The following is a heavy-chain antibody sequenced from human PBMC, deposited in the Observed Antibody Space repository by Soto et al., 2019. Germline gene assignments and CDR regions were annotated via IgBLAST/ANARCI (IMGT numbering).Heavy chain of an antibody. Sequence: PGGSLRLSCAAFGFTFSSYAMSWVRQAPGKGLQWVSAISGSGDNTYYADSVKGRFTISRDNSKNTLYLQMNSLRAEDTAVYYCAKDRNSNKYYYYMDVWGKGTTVTVSS. D-gene: IGHD4-4*01. CDR2: ISGSGDNT. J-gene: IGHJ6*03. CDR1: GFTFSSYA. CDR3: AKDRNSNKYYYYMDV. V-gene: IGHV3-23*01.